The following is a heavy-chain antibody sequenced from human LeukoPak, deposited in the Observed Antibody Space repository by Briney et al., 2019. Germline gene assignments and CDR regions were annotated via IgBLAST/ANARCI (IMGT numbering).Heavy chain of an antibody. J-gene: IGHJ4*02. Sequence: SVKVSCKASGGTFSSYAISWVRPAPGQGLEWMGRNIAILGIANYAQKFQGRVTITADKSTSTAYMELSSLRSEDTAVYYCARRSYDYVWGSYRPFDYWGQGTLVTVSS. CDR1: GGTFSSYA. D-gene: IGHD3-16*02. V-gene: IGHV1-69*04. CDR2: NIAILGIA. CDR3: ARRSYDYVWGSYRPFDY.